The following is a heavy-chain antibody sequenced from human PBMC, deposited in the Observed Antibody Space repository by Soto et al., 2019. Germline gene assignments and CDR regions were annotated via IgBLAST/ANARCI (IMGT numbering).Heavy chain of an antibody. CDR3: SSELNFGVANLS. CDR1: GFTFSSYT. V-gene: IGHV3-21*01. J-gene: IGHJ5*02. D-gene: IGHD3-3*01. CDR2: ITSSSTYI. Sequence: EVQLVESGGGLVKPGGSLRLSCAASGFTFSSYTLNWVRQAPGKGLEWVSSITSSSTYIYYADSVKGRFTISRDNAKNSLFLQMNSLRTGDTGVYYCSSELNFGVANLSWGQGTLVTVSS.